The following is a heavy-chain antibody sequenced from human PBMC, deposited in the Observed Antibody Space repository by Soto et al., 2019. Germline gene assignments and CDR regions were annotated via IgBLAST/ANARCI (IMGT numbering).Heavy chain of an antibody. Sequence: ASVKVSCKASGYTFTSYGISWVRQAPGQGLEWMGWISAYNGNTNYAQKLQGRVTISVDTSKNQFSLKLSSVTAADTAVYYCARYSYGGYYFDYWGQGTLVTVSS. J-gene: IGHJ4*02. D-gene: IGHD5-18*01. CDR1: GYTFTSYG. V-gene: IGHV1-18*01. CDR3: ARYSYGGYYFDY. CDR2: ISAYNGNT.